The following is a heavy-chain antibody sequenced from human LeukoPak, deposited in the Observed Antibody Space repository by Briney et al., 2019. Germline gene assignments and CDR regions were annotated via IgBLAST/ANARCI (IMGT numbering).Heavy chain of an antibody. Sequence: GGSLRLSCAASGFTFSSYSMNWVRQAPGKGLEWVSSISSSSSSYIYYADSVKGRFTISRDNAKNSLYLQMNSLRAEDTAVYYCARITYYYDSSGYLDYWGQGTLVTVSS. CDR2: ISSSSSSYI. CDR1: GFTFSSYS. CDR3: ARITYYYDSSGYLDY. V-gene: IGHV3-21*01. J-gene: IGHJ4*02. D-gene: IGHD3-22*01.